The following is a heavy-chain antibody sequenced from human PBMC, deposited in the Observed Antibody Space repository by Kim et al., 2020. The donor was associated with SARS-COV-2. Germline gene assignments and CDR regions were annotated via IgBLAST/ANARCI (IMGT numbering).Heavy chain of an antibody. CDR1: GFTVSSNY. CDR2: IYSGGST. CDR3: ARVPPHYYYYGMDV. V-gene: IGHV3-53*01. J-gene: IGHJ6*02. Sequence: GGSLRLSCAASGFTVSSNYMSWVRQAPGKGLEWVSVIYSGGSTYYADSVKGRFTISRDNSKNTLYLQMNSLRAEDTAVYYCARVPPHYYYYGMDVWGQGTTVTVSS.